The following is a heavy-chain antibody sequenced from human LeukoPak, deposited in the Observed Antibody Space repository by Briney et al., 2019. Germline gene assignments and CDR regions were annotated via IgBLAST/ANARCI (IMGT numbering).Heavy chain of an antibody. CDR3: ARDGAGLDP. CDR2: INRGGTNT. Sequence: PGGSLKLSCAASGFIFSDYYMSWIRQAPGKGLEWISYINRGGTNTHYADSVRGRFSISRDSAKNSLFLQMNSLSAEDTAIYYCARDGAGLDPWGQGVLVTVSS. CDR1: GFIFSDYY. V-gene: IGHV3-11*01. J-gene: IGHJ5*02.